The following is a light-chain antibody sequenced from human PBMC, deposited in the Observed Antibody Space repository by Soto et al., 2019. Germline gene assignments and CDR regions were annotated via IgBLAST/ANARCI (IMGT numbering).Light chain of an antibody. Sequence: QSALTQPASVSGSPGQSITISCTGTSSDVGGYNYVSWYQQHPGKAPKLMIYEVSNRPSGVSNRFSGSKSGNTASLAISGLQAEDEADYNCSSYTSSSTSVFGTGTKVTVL. J-gene: IGLJ1*01. CDR3: SSYTSSSTSV. CDR2: EVS. CDR1: SSDVGGYNY. V-gene: IGLV2-14*01.